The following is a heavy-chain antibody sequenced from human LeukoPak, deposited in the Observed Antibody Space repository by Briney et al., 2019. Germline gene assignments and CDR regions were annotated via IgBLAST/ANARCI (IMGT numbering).Heavy chain of an antibody. CDR1: GFTFRIYA. V-gene: IGHV3-23*01. D-gene: IGHD2-2*02. CDR2: ISGSGGNT. CDR3: AKLGIYCSSTSCYIDY. J-gene: IGHJ4*02. Sequence: PGGSLRLSCAASGFTFRIYAMSWVRQAPGKGLEWVSAISGSGGNTYYADSVKGRFTISRDNSKDTLYLQMNSLRAEDTAVYYCAKLGIYCSSTSCYIDYWGQGTLVTVSS.